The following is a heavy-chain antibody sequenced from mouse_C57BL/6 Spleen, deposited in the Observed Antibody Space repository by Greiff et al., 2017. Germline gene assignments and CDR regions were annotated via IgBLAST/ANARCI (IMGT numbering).Heavy chain of an antibody. CDR3: ARFPDDYDGYYFDY. CDR2: LNPYNGDP. CDR1: GYSFTGYF. Sequence: VHVKQSGPELVKPGDSVKISCKASGYSFTGYFMNWVMQSHGKSLEWIGRLNPYNGDPFYNQKFKGKATLTVDKSSSTAHMERRSLTSEDSAVDYCARFPDDYDGYYFDYWGQGTTLTVSS. D-gene: IGHD2-4*01. J-gene: IGHJ2*01. V-gene: IGHV1-20*01.